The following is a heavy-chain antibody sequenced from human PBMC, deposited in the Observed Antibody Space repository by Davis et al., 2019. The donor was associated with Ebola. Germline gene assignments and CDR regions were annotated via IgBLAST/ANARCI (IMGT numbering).Heavy chain of an antibody. CDR1: EFTFSTYA. J-gene: IGHJ5*02. V-gene: IGHV3-23*01. D-gene: IGHD6-13*01. Sequence: GESLKISCAASEFTFSTYAMSWVRQAPGKGLEWVSGISSSGDTTYYADFVKGRFTISRDNSKNTLHLQLNSLRAEDTAVYYCARGGPSVYSSSFTWGQGTLVTVCS. CDR3: ARGGPSVYSSSFT. CDR2: ISSSGDTT.